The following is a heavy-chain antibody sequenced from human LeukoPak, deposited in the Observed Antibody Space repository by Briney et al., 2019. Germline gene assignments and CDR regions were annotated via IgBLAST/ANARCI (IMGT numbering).Heavy chain of an antibody. V-gene: IGHV3-53*01. CDR3: AKDLPYYDILTGYYKGYYYGMDV. Sequence: GGSLRLSCAASGFTVSSAYMTWVRQASGKELEWVSVIYIGGSTYYADSVKGRFTISRDNSRNTLYLQMNSLRTEDTAVYYCAKDLPYYDILTGYYKGYYYGMDVWGQGTTATVSS. D-gene: IGHD3-9*01. CDR1: GFTVSSAY. J-gene: IGHJ6*02. CDR2: IYIGGST.